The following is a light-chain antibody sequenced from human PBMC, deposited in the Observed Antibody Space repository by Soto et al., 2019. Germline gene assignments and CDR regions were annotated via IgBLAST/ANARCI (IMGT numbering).Light chain of an antibody. V-gene: IGKV3-15*01. CDR3: QQESSRHLT. CDR2: GAS. J-gene: IGKJ4*01. CDR1: QDIRSS. Sequence: IVMTQSPATLSVSPGERVALSCRASQDIRSSLAWYQQKPGQAPRLLIYGASIRATGVPATFSGRGSGTEFTLSISSLQSEQPGVSSRQQESSRHLTFGGGTKVDIK.